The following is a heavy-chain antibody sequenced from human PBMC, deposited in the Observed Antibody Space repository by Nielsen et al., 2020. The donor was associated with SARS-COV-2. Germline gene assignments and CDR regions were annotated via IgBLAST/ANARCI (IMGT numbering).Heavy chain of an antibody. CDR2: INTNTGNP. CDR3: ALGYGYYDFWSGYYPAYYYGMDV. Sequence: WVRQAPGQGLEWMGWINTNTGNPTYAQGFTGRFVFSLDTSVSTAYLQISSLKAEETAVYYCALGYGYYDFWSGYYPAYYYGMDVWGQGTTVTVSS. J-gene: IGHJ6*02. D-gene: IGHD3-3*01. V-gene: IGHV7-4-1*02.